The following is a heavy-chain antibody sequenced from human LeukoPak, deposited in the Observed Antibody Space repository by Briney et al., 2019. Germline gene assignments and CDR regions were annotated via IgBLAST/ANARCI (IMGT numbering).Heavy chain of an antibody. V-gene: IGHV4-39*01. CDR2: IYYSGSA. CDR3: AGPGYGSNWPFDY. D-gene: IGHD6-13*01. CDR1: GGSISSSSYS. Sequence: PSETLSLTCPVSGGSISSSSYSWGWIRQPPGKCLEWIGSIYYSGSAYYNPSLKSRVTISVDTSKNQFSLKLSSVTAADTAVYYCAGPGYGSNWPFDYWGQGSLVTVSS. J-gene: IGHJ4*02.